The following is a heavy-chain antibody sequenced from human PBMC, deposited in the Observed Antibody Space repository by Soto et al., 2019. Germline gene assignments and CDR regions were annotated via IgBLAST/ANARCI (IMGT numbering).Heavy chain of an antibody. CDR3: ARERILAAPTQGSWFDP. D-gene: IGHD6-13*01. CDR1: GDSVSSNSAA. V-gene: IGHV6-1*01. J-gene: IGHJ5*02. Sequence: SQTLSLTCAISGDSVSSNSAAWNWIRQSPSRGLEWLGRTYYRSKWYNDYTISVKSRITINPDTSKNQFSLQLNSVTPEDTAVYYCARERILAAPTQGSWFDPWGQGTLVTVSS. CDR2: TYYRSKWYN.